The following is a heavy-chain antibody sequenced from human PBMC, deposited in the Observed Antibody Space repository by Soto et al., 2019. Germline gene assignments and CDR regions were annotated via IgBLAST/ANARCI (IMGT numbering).Heavy chain of an antibody. CDR2: ISYNGSTK. V-gene: IGHV3-30-3*01. Sequence: GGSLRLSCAASGFTFRSYAMSWVRQAPGKGLEWVAVISYNGSTKNYADSVKGRFRISRDNSKNTLYLQMNSLRAEDTALYYCARGDSYYAMDVWGQGTTVTVSS. CDR1: GFTFRSYA. CDR3: ARGDSYYAMDV. J-gene: IGHJ6*02.